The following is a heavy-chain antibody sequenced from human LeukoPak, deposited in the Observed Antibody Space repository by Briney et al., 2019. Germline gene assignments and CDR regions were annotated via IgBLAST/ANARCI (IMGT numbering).Heavy chain of an antibody. V-gene: IGHV3-23*01. CDR1: GFTFSSYD. CDR2: ISGSGGST. J-gene: IGHJ4*02. CDR3: AKDHKWLVPGGFDY. D-gene: IGHD6-19*01. Sequence: AGGSLSLSCAASGFTFSSYDMSWVRQAPGKGLEWISAISGSGGSTYYPDSVKGRFTISRDNNKNTLYQQMNILSADDTAAYYSAKDHKWLVPGGFDYWGQGTLVTVSS.